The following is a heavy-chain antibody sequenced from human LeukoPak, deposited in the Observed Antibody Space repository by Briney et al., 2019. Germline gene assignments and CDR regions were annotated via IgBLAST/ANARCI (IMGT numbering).Heavy chain of an antibody. D-gene: IGHD3-22*01. Sequence: PSETLSLTCAVYGGSFSGYYWSWIRQPPGKGLEWIGEINHSGSTNYNPSLKSRDTISVDTSKNQFSLKLSSVTAADTAVYYCARGQIDLRITMIVVVRNNWFDPWGQGTLVTVSS. J-gene: IGHJ5*02. CDR1: GGSFSGYY. V-gene: IGHV4-34*01. CDR3: ARGQIDLRITMIVVVRNNWFDP. CDR2: INHSGST.